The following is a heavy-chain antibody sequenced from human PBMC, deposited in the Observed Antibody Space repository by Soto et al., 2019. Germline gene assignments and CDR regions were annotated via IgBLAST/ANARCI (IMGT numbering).Heavy chain of an antibody. Sequence: QVQLVESGGGVVQPGRSLRLSCAASGFTFSSYGMHWVRQAPGKGLEWVAVIWYDGSNKYYADSVKGRFTISRDNSKNTLYLRMNSLRAEDTAVYYCARGRRAYYGSGSYYEFDYWGQGTLVTVSS. CDR3: ARGRRAYYGSGSYYEFDY. CDR2: IWYDGSNK. CDR1: GFTFSSYG. V-gene: IGHV3-33*01. J-gene: IGHJ4*02. D-gene: IGHD3-10*01.